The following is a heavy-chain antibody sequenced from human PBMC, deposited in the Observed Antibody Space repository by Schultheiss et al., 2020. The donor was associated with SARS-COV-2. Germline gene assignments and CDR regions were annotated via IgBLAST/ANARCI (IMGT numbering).Heavy chain of an antibody. CDR1: GYTLTELS. D-gene: IGHD6-19*01. V-gene: IGHV1-24*01. CDR2: FDPEDGET. CDR3: ATPFYSSGWFDY. J-gene: IGHJ4*02. Sequence: ASVKVSYKVSGYTLTELSMHWVRQAPGKGLEWMGGFDPEDGETIYAQKFQGRVTMTEDKSTDTAYMELSSLRSEDTAVYYCATPFYSSGWFDYWGQGTLVTVSS.